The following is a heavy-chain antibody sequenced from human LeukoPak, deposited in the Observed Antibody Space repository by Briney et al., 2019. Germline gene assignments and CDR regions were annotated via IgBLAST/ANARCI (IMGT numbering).Heavy chain of an antibody. V-gene: IGHV1-69*04. CDR3: ARAPVIAAAGIFDY. D-gene: IGHD6-13*01. Sequence: SVKVSCKASGYTFTSYYMHWVRQAPGQGLEWMGRIIPILGIANYAQKFQGRVTITADKSTSTAYMELSSLRSEDTAVYYCARAPVIAAAGIFDYWGQGTLVTVSS. J-gene: IGHJ4*02. CDR2: IIPILGIA. CDR1: GYTFTSYY.